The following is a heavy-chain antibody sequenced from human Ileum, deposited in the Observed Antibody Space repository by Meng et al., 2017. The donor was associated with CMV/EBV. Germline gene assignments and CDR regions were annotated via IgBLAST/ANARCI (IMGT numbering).Heavy chain of an antibody. V-gene: IGHV1-2*02. CDR1: GYSFTDYY. Sequence: SVKVSFKSSGYSFTDYYIHWVRQAPGQGLERMGCMNPNTGAKNYSQKFQGRVTMTRDTSINTAYIELSNLRSDDTAIYYCAREGDGHTWDYWGQGTLVTVSS. D-gene: IGHD5-24*01. CDR2: MNPNTGAK. CDR3: AREGDGHTWDY. J-gene: IGHJ4*02.